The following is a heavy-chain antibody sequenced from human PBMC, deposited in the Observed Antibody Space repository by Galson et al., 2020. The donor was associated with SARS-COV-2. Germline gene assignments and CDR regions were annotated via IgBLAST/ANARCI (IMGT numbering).Heavy chain of an antibody. V-gene: IGHV3-30*18. CDR1: RFTFSSYG. J-gene: IGHJ4*02. CDR2: ISYDGSNK. CDR3: AKLPTTGYTTATADFDY. Sequence: QLGESLKISCAASRFTFSSYGMHWVRQAPGKGLEWVAVISYDGSNKYYADSVKGRFTISRDNSKNTLYLQMNSLRAEDTAVYYCAKLPTTGYTTATADFDYWGQGTLVTVSS. D-gene: IGHD3-16*02.